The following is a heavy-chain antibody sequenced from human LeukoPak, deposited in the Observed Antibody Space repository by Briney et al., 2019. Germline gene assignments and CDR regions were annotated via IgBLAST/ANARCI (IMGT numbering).Heavy chain of an antibody. V-gene: IGHV3-11*04. J-gene: IGHJ5*02. CDR1: GFTFSDYY. D-gene: IGHD6-19*01. CDR3: AKDASSPRPEWLDENWFDP. Sequence: PGGSLRLSCAASGFTFSDYYMSWIRQAPGKGLEWVSYISSSGSTIYYADSVKGRFTISRDNSKNTLYLQMNSLRAEDTAVYYCAKDASSPRPEWLDENWFDPWGQGTLVTVSS. CDR2: ISSSGSTI.